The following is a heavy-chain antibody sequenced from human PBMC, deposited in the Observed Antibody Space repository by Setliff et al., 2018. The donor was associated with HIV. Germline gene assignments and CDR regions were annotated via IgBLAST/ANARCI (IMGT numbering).Heavy chain of an antibody. D-gene: IGHD1-26*01. J-gene: IGHJ4*02. CDR2: INPNSGGT. CDR3: TRHGPGPSGTYWDFFDY. V-gene: IGHV1-2*02. Sequence: GASVKVSCKASGYTFTDYFIHWVRQAPGQGLEWMGWINPNSGGTNYAQKFQGRVTMTRDTSISTAYMELSRLRSDDTAVYYCTRHGPGPSGTYWDFFDYWGQGTLVTVSS. CDR1: GYTFTDYF.